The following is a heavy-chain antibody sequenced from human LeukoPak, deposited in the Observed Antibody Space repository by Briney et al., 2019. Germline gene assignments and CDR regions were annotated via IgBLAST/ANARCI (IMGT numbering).Heavy chain of an antibody. CDR3: ARVEYSSSPGGGGYFDY. J-gene: IGHJ4*02. CDR1: GYTFTGYY. D-gene: IGHD6-6*01. V-gene: IGHV1-2*02. Sequence: GASVKVSCKASGYTFTGYYMHWVRQAPGQGLEWMGWINPNSGGTNYAQKFQGRVTMTRDTSISTAYMELSRLRSDDTAVYYCARVEYSSSPGGGGYFDYWGQGTLVTVSS. CDR2: INPNSGGT.